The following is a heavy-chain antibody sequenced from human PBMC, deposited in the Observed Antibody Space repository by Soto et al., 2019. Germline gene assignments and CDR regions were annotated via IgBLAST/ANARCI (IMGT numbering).Heavy chain of an antibody. Sequence: EVQLVESGGGLVQPGGSRRLSCAVSGFTVSSNYMSWVRQAPGKGLEWVSIFYTGGSTYYSDSVKGRFTISRDNSKNTLYLQMNSLREEDTAVYYCVSYDFWSGYSDYWGQGTRVTVSS. CDR2: FYTGGST. CDR3: VSYDFWSGYSDY. V-gene: IGHV3-66*01. D-gene: IGHD3-3*01. J-gene: IGHJ4*02. CDR1: GFTVSSNY.